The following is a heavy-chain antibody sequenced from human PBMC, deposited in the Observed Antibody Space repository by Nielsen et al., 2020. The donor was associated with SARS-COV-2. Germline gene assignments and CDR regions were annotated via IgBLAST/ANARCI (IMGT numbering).Heavy chain of an antibody. CDR3: ARGEWAIVVVPAVNIGVDY. V-gene: IGHV4-59*01. J-gene: IGHJ4*02. CDR2: IYYSGST. D-gene: IGHD2-2*01. Sequence: WIRQPPGKGLEWIGYIYYSGSTNYNPSLKSRVTISVDTSKNQFSLKLSSVTAADTAVYYCARGEWAIVVVPAVNIGVDYWGQGTLVTVSS.